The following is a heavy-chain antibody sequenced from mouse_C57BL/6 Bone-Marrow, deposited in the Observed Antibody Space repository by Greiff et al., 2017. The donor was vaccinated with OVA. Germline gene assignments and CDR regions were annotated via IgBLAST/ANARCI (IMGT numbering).Heavy chain of an antibody. V-gene: IGHV1-18*01. CDR3: ARLGDAMDY. CDR2: INPNNGGT. J-gene: IGHJ4*01. D-gene: IGHD3-3*01. Sequence: EVKLVESGPELVKPGASVKIPCKASGYTFTDYNMDWVKQSHGKSLEWIGDINPNNGGTIYNQKFKGKATLTVDKSSSTAYMELRSLTSEDTAVYYCARLGDAMDYWGQGTSVTVSS. CDR1: GYTFTDYN.